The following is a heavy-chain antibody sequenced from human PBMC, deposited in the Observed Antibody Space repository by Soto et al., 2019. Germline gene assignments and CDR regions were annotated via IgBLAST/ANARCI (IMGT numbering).Heavy chain of an antibody. CDR1: GYTFTSYG. CDR2: IIPIFGTA. J-gene: IGHJ3*02. Sequence: ASVKVSCKASGYTFTSYGISWVRQAPGQGLEWMGGIIPIFGTANYAQKFQGRVTITADESTSTAYMELSSLRSEDTAVYYCARAMIVVVIADAFDIWGQGTMVTVSS. CDR3: ARAMIVVVIADAFDI. V-gene: IGHV1-69*13. D-gene: IGHD3-22*01.